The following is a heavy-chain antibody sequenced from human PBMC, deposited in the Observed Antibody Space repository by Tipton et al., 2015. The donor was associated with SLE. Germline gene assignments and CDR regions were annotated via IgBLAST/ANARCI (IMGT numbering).Heavy chain of an antibody. CDR3: ARDKSYYGSKNYYYFDS. CDR2: ISYDGSNK. D-gene: IGHD3-10*01. Sequence: SLRLSCAASGFTFNNYGVHWVRQAPGKGLEWVAIISYDGSNKYYADSVKGRFTISRDNSKNTLYLQMNSLRAEDTALYYCARDKSYYGSKNYYYFDSWGQGTLVTVSS. J-gene: IGHJ4*02. CDR1: GFTFNNYG. V-gene: IGHV3-30*04.